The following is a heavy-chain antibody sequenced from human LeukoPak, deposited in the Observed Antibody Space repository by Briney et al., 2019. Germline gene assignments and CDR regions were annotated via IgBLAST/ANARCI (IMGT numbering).Heavy chain of an antibody. J-gene: IGHJ3*02. CDR1: GFTFSSYG. V-gene: IGHV3-33*06. D-gene: IGHD6-13*01. Sequence: GGSLRLSCAASGFTFSSYGMHWVRQAPGKGLEWVAVIWYDGSNKYYADSVKGRFDISRDNSKNTLYLQMNSLRDEDTAVYYCAKEASSWSPSDAFDIWGQGTMVTVSS. CDR3: AKEASSWSPSDAFDI. CDR2: IWYDGSNK.